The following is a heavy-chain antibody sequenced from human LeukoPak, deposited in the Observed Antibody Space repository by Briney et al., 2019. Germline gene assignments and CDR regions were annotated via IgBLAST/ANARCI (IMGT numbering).Heavy chain of an antibody. V-gene: IGHV3-7*05. D-gene: IGHD6-13*01. CDR2: IKQDESEK. CDR3: ARDPYSSSGSYGRDV. J-gene: IGHJ6*02. CDR1: GFTFSSYW. Sequence: GGSLRLSCIASGFTFSSYWMSWVRQTPEKGLQWVANIKQDESEKVYVDSVKGRFTISRDNAKSSLYLQMNSLRAEDTAVYYCARDPYSSSGSYGRDVGGQGTTVTVSS.